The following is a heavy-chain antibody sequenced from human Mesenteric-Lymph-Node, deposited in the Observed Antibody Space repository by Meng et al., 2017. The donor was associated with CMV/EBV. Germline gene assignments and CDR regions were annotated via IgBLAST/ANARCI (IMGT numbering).Heavy chain of an antibody. V-gene: IGHV3-48*03. CDR2: ISSSGSTI. CDR3: ARVPSIAVAGTRGYYYYGMDV. CDR1: GFTFSSYE. J-gene: IGHJ6*02. D-gene: IGHD6-19*01. Sequence: GSLKISCAASGFTFSSYEMNWVRQAPGKGLEWVSYISSSGSTIYYADSVKGRFTISRDNAKNSLYLQMNSLRAEDTAVYYCARVPSIAVAGTRGYYYYGMDVWGQGTTVTVSS.